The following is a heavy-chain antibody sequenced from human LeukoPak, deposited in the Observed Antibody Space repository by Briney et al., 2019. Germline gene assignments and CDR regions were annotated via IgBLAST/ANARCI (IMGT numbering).Heavy chain of an antibody. Sequence: SSETLSLTCTVSGGSISSSSYYWGWIRQPAGKGLEWIGRIYTSGSTNYNPSLKSRVTISVDTSKNQFSLKLSSVTAADTAVYYCARGRRDGYNLEYFDKWGQGTLVTVSS. D-gene: IGHD5-24*01. CDR2: IYTSGST. CDR1: GGSISSSSYY. J-gene: IGHJ4*02. CDR3: ARGRRDGYNLEYFDK. V-gene: IGHV4-61*02.